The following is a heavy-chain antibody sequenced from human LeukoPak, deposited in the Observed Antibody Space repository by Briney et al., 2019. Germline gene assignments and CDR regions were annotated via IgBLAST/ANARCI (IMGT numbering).Heavy chain of an antibody. CDR3: ARGPRGITIFYGV. J-gene: IGHJ4*02. CDR1: GGSTSSGDYY. V-gene: IGHV4-30-4*01. Sequence: SSETLSLTCTVSGGSTSSGDYYWSWIRQPPGKGLEWIGYIYYSGSTYYNPSLKSRVTISVDTSKNQFSLKLSSVTAADTAVYYCARGPRGITIFYGVWGQGTLVTVSS. D-gene: IGHD3-9*01. CDR2: IYYSGST.